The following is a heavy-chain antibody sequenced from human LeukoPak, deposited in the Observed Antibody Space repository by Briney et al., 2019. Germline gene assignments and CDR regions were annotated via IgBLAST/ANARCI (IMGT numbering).Heavy chain of an antibody. CDR2: MNPNSGNT. D-gene: IGHD3-9*01. Sequence: ASVKVSCKASGYTFTSYDINWVRQATGQGLEWMGWMNPNSGNTGYAQKLQGRVTMTTDTSTSTAYMELRSLRSDDTAVYYCARVYDILTGSFDYWGQGTLVTVSS. CDR3: ARVYDILTGSFDY. V-gene: IGHV1-8*01. CDR1: GYTFTSYD. J-gene: IGHJ4*02.